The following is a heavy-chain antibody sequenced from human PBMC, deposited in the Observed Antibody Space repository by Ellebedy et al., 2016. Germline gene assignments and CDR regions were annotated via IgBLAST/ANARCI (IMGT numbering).Heavy chain of an antibody. V-gene: IGHV3-64*01. D-gene: IGHD3-3*01. Sequence: GGSLRLSCAASGFTFSSYAMHWVRQAPGKGLEYVSAISSNGGSTYYANSVKGRFTISRDNSKNTLYLQMGSLRAEDMAVYYCARGQNYDFWSGYYLSYYYYYYGMDVWGQGTTVTVSS. CDR2: ISSNGGST. CDR3: ARGQNYDFWSGYYLSYYYYYYGMDV. J-gene: IGHJ6*02. CDR1: GFTFSSYA.